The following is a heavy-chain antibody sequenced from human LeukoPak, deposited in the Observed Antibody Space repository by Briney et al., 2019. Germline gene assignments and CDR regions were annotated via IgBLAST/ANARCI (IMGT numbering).Heavy chain of an antibody. CDR1: GFTFSSYS. V-gene: IGHV3-48*02. J-gene: IGHJ4*02. Sequence: GGSLRLSCAASGFTFSSYSMNWVRQAPGKGLEWVSYISSSSSSTIYYADSVKGRFTISRDNAKNSLYLQMNSLRDEDTAVYYCARGDCSSTSCYFLHWGQGTLVTVSS. CDR2: ISSSSSSTI. CDR3: ARGDCSSTSCYFLH. D-gene: IGHD2-2*01.